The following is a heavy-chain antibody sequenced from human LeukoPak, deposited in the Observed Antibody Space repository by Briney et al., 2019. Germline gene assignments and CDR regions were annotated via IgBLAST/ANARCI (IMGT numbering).Heavy chain of an antibody. CDR3: ARGSRTAGTIYSFDY. V-gene: IGHV3-23*01. D-gene: IGHD6-13*01. CDR2: ISVSVDST. J-gene: IGHJ4*02. Sequence: GGSLRLSCAASGFTFSSDGMSWVRQAPGKGLEWVSGISVSVDSTYYADSVKGRFTISRDNSKNTVYLQMNSLRAEDTAVYYCARGSRTAGTIYSFDYWGQGTLVTVSS. CDR1: GFTFSSDG.